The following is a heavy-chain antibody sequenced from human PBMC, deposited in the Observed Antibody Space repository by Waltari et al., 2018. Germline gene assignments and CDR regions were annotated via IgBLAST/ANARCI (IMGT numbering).Heavy chain of an antibody. J-gene: IGHJ5*02. Sequence: EVQLVESGGGLVQPGRSLRLSCAASGFTFDDYAMHWVRQAPGKGLGCVSGISWKRGSIGYADSVKGRFTISRDNAKNSLYLQMNSLRAEDTALYYCAKDILAWGQGTLVTVSS. V-gene: IGHV3-9*01. D-gene: IGHD2-15*01. CDR1: GFTFDDYA. CDR2: ISWKRGSI. CDR3: AKDILA.